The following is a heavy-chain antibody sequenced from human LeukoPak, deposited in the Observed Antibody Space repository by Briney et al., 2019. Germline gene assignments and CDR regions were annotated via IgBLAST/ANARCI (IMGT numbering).Heavy chain of an antibody. V-gene: IGHV1-69*04. CDR2: IIPILGKA. Sequence: SVKVSCKASGGTFSSYAISWVRQAPGQGLEWMGRIIPILGKANYAQKFQGRVTITADKSTSTAYMELSSLRSEDTAVYYCARFYLPRAFDIWGQGTMVTVPS. CDR1: GGTFSSYA. J-gene: IGHJ3*02. CDR3: ARFYLPRAFDI. D-gene: IGHD2/OR15-2a*01.